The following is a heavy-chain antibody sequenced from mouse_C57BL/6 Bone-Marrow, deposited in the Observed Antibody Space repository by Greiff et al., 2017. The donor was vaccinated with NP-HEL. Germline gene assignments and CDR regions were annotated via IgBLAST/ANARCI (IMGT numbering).Heavy chain of an antibody. Sequence: EVHLVESGGGLVKPGGSLKLSCAASGFTFSSYAMSWVRQTPEKRLEWVATISPGGSYTYYPDNVKGRFTISRDNAKNNLYLQMSNLKSEDTAMYYCARGGAMDYWGQGTSVTVSS. V-gene: IGHV5-4*01. CDR3: ARGGAMDY. J-gene: IGHJ4*01. CDR1: GFTFSSYA. CDR2: ISPGGSYT.